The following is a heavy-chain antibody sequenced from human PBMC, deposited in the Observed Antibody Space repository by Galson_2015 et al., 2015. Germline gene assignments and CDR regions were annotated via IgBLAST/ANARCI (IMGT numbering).Heavy chain of an antibody. CDR2: NIPIFGTA. J-gene: IGHJ4*02. Sequence: SVKVSCKASGGTFSSYAISWSRQAPGQGLEWMGGNIPIFGTANYAQKFQGRVTITADESTSTAYMELSSLRSEDTAVYYCARVWENCSCGSCSFDYWGQGTLVTVSS. D-gene: IGHD2-15*01. V-gene: IGHV1-69*13. CDR3: ARVWENCSCGSCSFDY. CDR1: GGTFSSYA.